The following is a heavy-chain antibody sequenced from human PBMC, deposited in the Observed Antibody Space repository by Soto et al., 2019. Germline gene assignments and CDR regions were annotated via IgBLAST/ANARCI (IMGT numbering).Heavy chain of an antibody. CDR3: ARDLGTDYDILTGYGLDV. Sequence: HPGGSLRLSCAASGFTFSSYDMHWVRQATGKGLEWVSAIGTAGDTYYPGSVKGRFTISRENAKNSLYLQMNSLRAEDTAVYYCARDLGTDYDILTGYGLDVWGQGTTVTVSS. V-gene: IGHV3-13*01. CDR1: GFTFSSYD. D-gene: IGHD3-9*01. CDR2: IGTAGDT. J-gene: IGHJ6*02.